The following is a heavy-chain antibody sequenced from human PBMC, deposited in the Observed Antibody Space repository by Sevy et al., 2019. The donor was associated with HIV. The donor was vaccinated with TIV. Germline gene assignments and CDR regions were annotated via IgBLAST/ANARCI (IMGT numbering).Heavy chain of an antibody. CDR3: ARQSWYTSGWFWFDP. J-gene: IGHJ5*02. Sequence: SETQSLTCSVSGGSISSTSYYWGWIRQPPGKGLEWIGTIYYTGNTYYNPSLKSRVTISVDTSKNRFSLKLSSVTAADTAVYYCARQSWYTSGWFWFDPWGQGTLVTVSS. V-gene: IGHV4-39*01. D-gene: IGHD6-19*01. CDR2: IYYTGNT. CDR1: GGSISSTSYY.